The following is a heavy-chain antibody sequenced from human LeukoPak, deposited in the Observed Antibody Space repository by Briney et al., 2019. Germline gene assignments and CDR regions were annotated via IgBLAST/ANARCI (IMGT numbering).Heavy chain of an antibody. J-gene: IGHJ4*02. D-gene: IGHD3-10*01. CDR1: SYTSTNYG. V-gene: IGHV1-18*01. CDR2: ISGYNGNT. Sequence: ASVKVSCKASSYTSTNYGISWVRQAPGQGLEWMGWISGYNGNTNYAQKVQDRVTLTTDTSTSTAYMELRSLRSDDTAVYYCARDQSFGSGSYQDYWGQGTLVTVSS. CDR3: ARDQSFGSGSYQDY.